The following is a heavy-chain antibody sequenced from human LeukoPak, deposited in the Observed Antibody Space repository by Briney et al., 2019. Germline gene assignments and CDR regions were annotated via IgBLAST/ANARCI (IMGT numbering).Heavy chain of an antibody. D-gene: IGHD3-10*01. CDR2: IYYSGTT. Sequence: SETLSLTCTVSGGSISSSSYYWGWIRQPPGKGLEWIGSIYYSGTTYYNPSLKSRVTISVDTSRNQFSLKLSSVTAADTAVYYCATHPKSCTRGISITGKACWFDPWGQGTLVTVSS. J-gene: IGHJ5*02. CDR1: GGSISSSSYY. CDR3: ATHPKSCTRGISITGKACWFDP. V-gene: IGHV4-39*01.